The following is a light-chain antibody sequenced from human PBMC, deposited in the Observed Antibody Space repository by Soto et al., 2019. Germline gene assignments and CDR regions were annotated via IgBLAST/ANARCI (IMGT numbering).Light chain of an antibody. J-gene: IGLJ1*01. Sequence: QLVLTQPPSVSGAPGQRVTISCTGRSSNIGSGYDVHWYQQLPGTAPKLLIYGNGNRPSGVPDRFSVSESGTSASLAITGLQAEDEADYYCQSYDSRLSGYVFGTGTKVTVL. CDR2: GNG. CDR1: SSNIGSGYD. V-gene: IGLV1-40*01. CDR3: QSYDSRLSGYV.